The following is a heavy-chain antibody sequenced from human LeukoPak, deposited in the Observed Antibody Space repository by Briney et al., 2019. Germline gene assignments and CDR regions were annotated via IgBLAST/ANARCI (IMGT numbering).Heavy chain of an antibody. CDR3: ARATLGRSVDY. Sequence: PSETLSLTCTVSGGSISSGGYYWSWIRQHPGKGLEWIGYIYYSGSTYYNPSLKSRVTISVDTSKNQFSLKLSSVTAADTAVYYCARATLGRSVDYWGQGTLVTVSS. V-gene: IGHV4-31*03. J-gene: IGHJ4*02. CDR1: GGSISSGGYY. CDR2: IYYSGST.